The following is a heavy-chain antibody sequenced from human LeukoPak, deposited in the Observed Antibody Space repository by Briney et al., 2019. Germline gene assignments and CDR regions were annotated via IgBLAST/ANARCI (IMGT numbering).Heavy chain of an antibody. J-gene: IGHJ4*02. CDR2: INSDGSST. V-gene: IGHV3-74*01. CDR3: ARAKATVTTCYFDY. Sequence: GGSLRLSCAASGFTFSSYWMHWVRQAPGKGLVWVSRINSDGSSTSYADSVKGRFTISRDNAKNTLYLQMNSLRTEDTAVYYCARAKATVTTCYFDYWGQGTLVTVSS. D-gene: IGHD4-17*01. CDR1: GFTFSSYW.